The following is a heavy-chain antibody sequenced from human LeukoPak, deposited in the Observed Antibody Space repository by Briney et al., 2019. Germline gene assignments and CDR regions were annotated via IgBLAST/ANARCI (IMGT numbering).Heavy chain of an antibody. CDR1: GYTFTCYD. J-gene: IGHJ5*02. CDR2: MNPNSGNT. D-gene: IGHD5-12*01. V-gene: IGHV1-8*03. Sequence: ASVKVSCKASGYTFTCYDINWVRQATGQGLEWMGWMNPNSGNTGYAQKFQGRVTITRNTSISTAYMELSSLRSEDTAVYYCARVDIVARGYWFDPWGQGTLVTVSS. CDR3: ARVDIVARGYWFDP.